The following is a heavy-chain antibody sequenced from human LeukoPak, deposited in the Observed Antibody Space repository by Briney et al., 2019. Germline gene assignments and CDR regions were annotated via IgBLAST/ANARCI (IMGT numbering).Heavy chain of an antibody. CDR2: IYSDGSKT. D-gene: IGHD4-11*01. J-gene: IGHJ6*02. V-gene: IGHV3-33*01. Sequence: GGSLRLSCAASGFTISRHGMHWVRQAPGKGLEWVAVIYSDGSKTFYVDSVKGRFTISRDISKNTLYLQMNSLRVEDTAVYHCARDGYSNYYYGMDFWGQGTMVTVSS. CDR3: ARDGYSNYYYGMDF. CDR1: GFTISRHG.